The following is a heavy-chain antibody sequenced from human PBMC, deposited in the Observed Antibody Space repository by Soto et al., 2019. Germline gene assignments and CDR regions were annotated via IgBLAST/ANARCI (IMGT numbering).Heavy chain of an antibody. D-gene: IGHD2-15*01. CDR1: GFTFSSYW. CDR2: INSDGSST. J-gene: IGHJ4*02. Sequence: EVQLVESGGVLDQPGGSRRLSCAASGFTFSSYWMHWVRQAPGKGLVWVSRINSDGSSTSYADSVKGRFTISRDNAKNTLYLQMNSLRAEDTAVYYCVRTSLVVAAATREDYWGQGTLVTVSS. CDR3: VRTSLVVAAATREDY. V-gene: IGHV3-74*01.